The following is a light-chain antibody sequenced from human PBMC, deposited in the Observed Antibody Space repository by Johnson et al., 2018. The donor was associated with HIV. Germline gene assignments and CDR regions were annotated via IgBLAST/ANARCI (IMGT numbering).Light chain of an antibody. Sequence: VLTQPPSVSAAPGQKVTISCSGSSSNIGNNYVSWYQQLPGTAPKLLIYENNKRPSGIPDRFSGPKSGTSATLGITGLQTGDEADYYCGTWDSSLSASVFGTGTKVTVL. J-gene: IGLJ1*01. CDR1: SSNIGNNY. CDR2: ENN. CDR3: GTWDSSLSASV. V-gene: IGLV1-51*02.